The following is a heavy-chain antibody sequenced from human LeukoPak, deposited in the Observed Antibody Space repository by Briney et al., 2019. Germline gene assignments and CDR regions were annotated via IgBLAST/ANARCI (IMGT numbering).Heavy chain of an antibody. V-gene: IGHV4-34*01. CDR1: GGSFSGYY. CDR3: ARGNTYYDFWSGYYFLNGFDP. J-gene: IGHJ5*02. Sequence: SEALSLTCPVYGGSFSGYYWRWLRQPPGKGLEWIGEINHSGSTNYNPSLKSRVTISVDTSKNQFSLKLTSMTAADTAVYYCARGNTYYDFWSGYYFLNGFDPWGQGTLVTVSS. CDR2: INHSGST. D-gene: IGHD3-3*01.